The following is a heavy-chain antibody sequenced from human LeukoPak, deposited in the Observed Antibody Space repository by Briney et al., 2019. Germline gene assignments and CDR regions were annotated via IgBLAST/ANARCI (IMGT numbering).Heavy chain of an antibody. CDR2: INGNGETT. Sequence: GGSLRLSCAASGFTFDDYAMYWVRQAPGKGLDWISLINGNGETTYYADSVKGRLPISRDNTGDSLFLQMNSLRAEDTAIYYCARAPVLSDYDRREGGYWGQGTLVTVSS. V-gene: IGHV3-43*02. CDR3: ARAPVLSDYDRREGGY. CDR1: GFTFDDYA. D-gene: IGHD5-12*01. J-gene: IGHJ4*02.